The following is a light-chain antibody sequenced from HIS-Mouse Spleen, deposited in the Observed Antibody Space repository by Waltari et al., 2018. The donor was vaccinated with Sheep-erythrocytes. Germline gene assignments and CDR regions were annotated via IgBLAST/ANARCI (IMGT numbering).Light chain of an antibody. CDR3: QSADSSGTGV. CDR1: ALPNPY. Sequence: SYELTQPPSVSVSPGQPARITCSGDALPNPYAYWYQQKPGQAPVLVIYKDSERPSGIPERFSGSSSGTTVTLTISGVQAEDEADYYCQSADSSGTGVFGGGTKLTVL. CDR2: KDS. J-gene: IGLJ2*01. V-gene: IGLV3-25*03.